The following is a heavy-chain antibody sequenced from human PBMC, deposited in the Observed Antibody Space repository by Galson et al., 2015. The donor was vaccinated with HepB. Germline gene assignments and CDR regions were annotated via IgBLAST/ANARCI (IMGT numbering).Heavy chain of an antibody. V-gene: IGHV3-23*01. Sequence: SLRLSCAASGFTFSSYAMSWVRQAPGKGLEWVSAISGSGGSTYYADSVKGRFTISRDNSKNTLYLQMNSLRAEDTAVYYCAKPRVGSGSYPDAFDIWGQGTMVTVSS. CDR3: AKPRVGSGSYPDAFDI. CDR1: GFTFSSYA. D-gene: IGHD1-26*01. CDR2: ISGSGGST. J-gene: IGHJ3*02.